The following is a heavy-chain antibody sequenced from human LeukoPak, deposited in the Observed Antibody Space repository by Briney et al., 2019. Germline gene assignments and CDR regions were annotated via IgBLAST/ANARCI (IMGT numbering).Heavy chain of an antibody. Sequence: ASVKVSCKASGYTFTSYYMHWVRQAPGQGLEWMGIINPSGGSTSYAQKFQGRVTMTRDMSTSTVYMELSRLRSDDTAVYYCARGYSKDFCDYWGQGTLVTVSS. J-gene: IGHJ4*02. CDR3: ARGYSKDFCDY. CDR2: INPSGGST. CDR1: GYTFTSYY. D-gene: IGHD3-3*01. V-gene: IGHV1-46*01.